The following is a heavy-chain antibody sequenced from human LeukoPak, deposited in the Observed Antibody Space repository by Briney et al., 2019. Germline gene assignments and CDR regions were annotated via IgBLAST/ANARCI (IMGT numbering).Heavy chain of an antibody. V-gene: IGHV3-66*01. CDR1: GFTVSSNY. CDR2: IYSGGST. CDR3: AKDGAWLRFDD. Sequence: GGSVRLSCAASGFTVSSNYMSWLRQAPGKGLEWVSVIYSGGSTYYADSVKGRFTISRDNSKSTLYLQMTNLRAEDTAVYYCAKDGAWLRFDDWGQGILVTVSS. D-gene: IGHD5-12*01. J-gene: IGHJ4*02.